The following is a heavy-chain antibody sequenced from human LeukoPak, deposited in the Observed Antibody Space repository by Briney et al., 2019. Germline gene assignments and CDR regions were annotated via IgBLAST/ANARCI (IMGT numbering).Heavy chain of an antibody. CDR1: GYTFTSYG. CDR3: ARDPSSGYYYASVGGGYFDY. CDR2: ISAYNGNT. Sequence: GASVKVSCKASGYTFTSYGISWVRQAPGQGLEWMGWISAYNGNTNYAQKLQGRVTMTTDTSTSTAYMELRSLRSDDTAVYYCARDPSSGYYYASVGGGYFDYWGQGTLVTVSS. J-gene: IGHJ4*02. D-gene: IGHD3-22*01. V-gene: IGHV1-18*01.